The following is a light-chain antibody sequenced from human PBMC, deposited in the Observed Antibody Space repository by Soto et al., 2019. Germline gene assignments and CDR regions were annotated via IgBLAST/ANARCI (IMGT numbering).Light chain of an antibody. J-gene: IGKJ1*01. CDR3: HQYGSSPRT. V-gene: IGKV3-20*01. Sequence: EIVLAQSPGTLSLSPGDRATLSCRASQSVSNNYLAWYQQKPGQAPRLLIYGASIRATGIPDRFSGSGSGTDFTLTIRRLEPEDFAIYFCHQYGSSPRTFGQGTKVEIK. CDR2: GAS. CDR1: QSVSNNY.